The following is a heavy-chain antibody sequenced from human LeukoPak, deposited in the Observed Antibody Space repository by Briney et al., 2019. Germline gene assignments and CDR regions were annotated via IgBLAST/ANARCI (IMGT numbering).Heavy chain of an antibody. CDR3: AKFQLGGIAARRNVTDY. Sequence: GSLRLSCSASGFTFSNYPMHWVRQAPGKGLEWVAVISYDGSNKYYADSVKGRFTISRDNSKNTLYLQMNSLRAEDTAVYYCAKFQLGGIAARRNVTDYWGQGTLVTVS. CDR1: GFTFSNYP. J-gene: IGHJ4*02. V-gene: IGHV3-30*18. D-gene: IGHD6-6*01. CDR2: ISYDGSNK.